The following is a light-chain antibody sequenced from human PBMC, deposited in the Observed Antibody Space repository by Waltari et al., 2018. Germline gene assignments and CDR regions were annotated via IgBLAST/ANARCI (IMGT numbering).Light chain of an antibody. CDR1: SRDVWLYKF. V-gene: IGLV2-23*02. CDR2: DVY. CDR3: CSYGGRGTYTWV. J-gene: IGLJ3*02. Sequence: HSALTQPPSVSGSPGKSITLSLGGTSRDVWLYKFFSWFQQHRGKAPKLIIYDVYRRPSGVSIRFSGSKSGNTASLTISGLQAEDEADYYCCSYGGRGTYTWVFGGGTKLTVL.